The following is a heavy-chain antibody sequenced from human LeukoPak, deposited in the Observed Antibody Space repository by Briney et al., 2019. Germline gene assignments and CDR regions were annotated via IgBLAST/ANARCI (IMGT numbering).Heavy chain of an antibody. Sequence: SETLSLTCTVSGGSISSYYWSWIRQPPGKGLGWIGYIYYSGSTNYNPSLKSRVTISVDTSKNQFSLKLSSVTAADTAVYYCARHMATMSDDAFDIWGQGTMVTVSS. V-gene: IGHV4-59*08. CDR2: IYYSGST. J-gene: IGHJ3*02. D-gene: IGHD3-22*01. CDR1: GGSISSYY. CDR3: ARHMATMSDDAFDI.